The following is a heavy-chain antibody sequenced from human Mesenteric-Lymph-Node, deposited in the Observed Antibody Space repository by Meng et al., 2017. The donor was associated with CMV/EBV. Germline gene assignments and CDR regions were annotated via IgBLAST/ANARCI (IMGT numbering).Heavy chain of an antibody. CDR2: INDWGRT. J-gene: IGHJ4*02. V-gene: IGHV4-34*01. D-gene: IGHD6-19*01. Sequence: LGRTGACYGGAFRGYQWAGIWQSPGEGLEGVGEINDWGRTNYNPSLKSRVTISVDTSKNQFSLKLNSMTAADTAVYYCARHYSNGYDWGQGALVTVSS. CDR3: ARHYSNGYD. CDR1: GGAFRGYQ.